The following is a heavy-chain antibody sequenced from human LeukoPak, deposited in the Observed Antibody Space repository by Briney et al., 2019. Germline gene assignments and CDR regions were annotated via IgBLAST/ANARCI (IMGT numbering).Heavy chain of an antibody. CDR2: IRSKAYGGTT. V-gene: IGHV3-49*04. CDR3: TVKEPDFWSGYYRTGDYMDV. J-gene: IGHJ6*03. Sequence: GGSLRLSCAASGLTFSSYSMNWVRQAPGKGLEWVGFIRSKAYGGTTEYAASVKGRFTISRDDSKSIAYLQMNSLKTEDTAVYYCTVKEPDFWSGYYRTGDYMDVWGKGTTVTVSS. D-gene: IGHD3-3*01. CDR1: GLTFSSYS.